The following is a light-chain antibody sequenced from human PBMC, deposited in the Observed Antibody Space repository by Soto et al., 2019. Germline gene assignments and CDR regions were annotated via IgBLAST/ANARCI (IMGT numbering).Light chain of an antibody. CDR1: SSDVGGYNY. J-gene: IGLJ1*01. Sequence: QSVLTQPASVSGSPGQSITISCTGTSSDVGGYNYVSWYQQHPGKAPKLMIYDVSNRPSGVSNRFSGSKSGNTASLTISGLQAEDEDDYYCSSCSSTFIFGTGTKLTVL. V-gene: IGLV2-14*01. CDR2: DVS. CDR3: SSCSSTFI.